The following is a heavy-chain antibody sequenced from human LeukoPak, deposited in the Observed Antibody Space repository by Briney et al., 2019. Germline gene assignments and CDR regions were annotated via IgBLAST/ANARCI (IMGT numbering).Heavy chain of an antibody. CDR2: IYHSGST. CDR1: GGSISSGGYS. CDR3: ARGSSGNSAAFDI. V-gene: IGHV4-30-2*01. Sequence: SQTLSLTCAVSGGSISSGGYSWSWIRQPPGKGLEWIGYIYHSGSTYYNPSLKSRVTISVDRSKNQFSLKLSSVTAADTAVYYCARGSSGNSAAFDIWGQGTMVTLSS. D-gene: IGHD4-23*01. J-gene: IGHJ3*02.